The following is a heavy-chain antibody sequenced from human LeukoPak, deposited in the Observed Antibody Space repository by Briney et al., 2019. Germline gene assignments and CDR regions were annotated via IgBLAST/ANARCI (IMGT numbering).Heavy chain of an antibody. V-gene: IGHV4-59*12. CDR1: GGSISSYY. CDR3: ARGDYDSSGYYYAFDI. J-gene: IGHJ3*02. Sequence: SETLSLTCTVSGGSISSYYWSWSRQPPGEGPEWIGYIYYSGSTNYNPSLKSRVTMSVDTSKNQFSLKLSSVTAADTAVYYCARGDYDSSGYYYAFDIWGQGTMVTVSS. CDR2: IYYSGST. D-gene: IGHD3-22*01.